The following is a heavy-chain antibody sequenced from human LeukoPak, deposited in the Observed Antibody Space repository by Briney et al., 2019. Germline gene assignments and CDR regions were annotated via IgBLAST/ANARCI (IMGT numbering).Heavy chain of an antibody. J-gene: IGHJ6*02. CDR1: GYTLTSYD. D-gene: IGHD3-22*01. CDR2: MNPNSGNT. V-gene: IGHV1-8*01. CDR3: ARGSYYYDSSGYYYYYYYGMDV. Sequence: ASVKVSCKASGYTLTSYDINWVRQATGQGLEWMGWMNPNSGNTGYAQKFQGRVTMTRNTSISTAYMELSSLRSEDTAVYYCARGSYYYDSSGYYYYYYYGMDVWGQGTTVTVSS.